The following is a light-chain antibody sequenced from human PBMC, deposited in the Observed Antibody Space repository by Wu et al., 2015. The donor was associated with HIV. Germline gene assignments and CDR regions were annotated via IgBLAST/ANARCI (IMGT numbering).Light chain of an antibody. J-gene: IGKJ1*01. CDR1: QGISSA. CDR2: DAS. V-gene: IGKV1-13*02. Sequence: AIQLTQSPSSLSASVGDRVTITCRASQGISSALAWYQQKSGKTPKLLIYDASSLESGVPSRFSGSGSGTVFTLTISSLQPEDFATYYCQQYDSYPTFGQGTKVEMK. CDR3: QQYDSYPT.